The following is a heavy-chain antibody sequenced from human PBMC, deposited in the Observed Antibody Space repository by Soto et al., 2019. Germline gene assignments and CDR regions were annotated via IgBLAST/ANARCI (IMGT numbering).Heavy chain of an antibody. CDR1: GFTFSSFW. V-gene: IGHV3-7*01. J-gene: IGHJ4*02. CDR3: GRESTGGSSFSH. CDR2: LNQDGSET. Sequence: EVQLVESGGGLVQPGGSLRLSCAASGFTFSSFWMTWARQAPGKGLEWVANLNQDGSETYYVDSVKGRFTISRDNARNSLYLQMISLRAEDTAVYYCGRESTGGSSFSHWGQGALVTVS. D-gene: IGHD2-8*02.